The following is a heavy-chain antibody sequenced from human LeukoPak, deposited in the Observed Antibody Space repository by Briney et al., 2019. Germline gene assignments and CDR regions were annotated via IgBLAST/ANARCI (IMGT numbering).Heavy chain of an antibody. J-gene: IGHJ4*02. CDR3: ARHRAYSSSSPFDY. CDR2: IYYTGST. V-gene: IGHV4-59*08. CDR1: GGSISSLY. Sequence: PSETLSLTCSVPGGSISSLYWSWIRQPPGKGLEWIGYIYYTGSTNYNPSLKSRVTMFVDMSKNQFSLRLSSATAADTAVYYCARHRAYSSSSPFDYWGQGTLVTVSS. D-gene: IGHD6-6*01.